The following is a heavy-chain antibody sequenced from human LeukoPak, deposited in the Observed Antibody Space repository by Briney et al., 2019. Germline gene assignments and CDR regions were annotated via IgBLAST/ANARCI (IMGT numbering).Heavy chain of an antibody. Sequence: GGSLRLSCAASGFTVSSNYMSWVRQAPGKGLEWVSVIYSGGSTYYADSVKGRFTISRDNSKNTLYLQMNSLRAEDTAVYYCARSPHTMVRGVTHFDYWGQGTLVTVSS. V-gene: IGHV3-53*01. CDR3: ARSPHTMVRGVTHFDY. CDR2: IYSGGST. J-gene: IGHJ4*02. D-gene: IGHD3-10*01. CDR1: GFTVSSNY.